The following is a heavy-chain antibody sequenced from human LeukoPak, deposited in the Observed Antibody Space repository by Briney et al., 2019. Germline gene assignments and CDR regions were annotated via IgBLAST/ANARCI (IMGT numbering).Heavy chain of an antibody. V-gene: IGHV4-34*01. CDR3: AGLVGRYSSGLYYYYFDY. Sequence: SETLSLTCAVYGGSFSGYYWSWIRQPPGKGLEWIGEMYLSGTTHSNPSVKSRVTISIDKSKNQFFLNLSSVTAADTAVYYCAGLVGRYSSGLYYYYFDYWGQGTLVTVSS. D-gene: IGHD3-22*01. CDR1: GGSFSGYY. J-gene: IGHJ4*02. CDR2: MYLSGTT.